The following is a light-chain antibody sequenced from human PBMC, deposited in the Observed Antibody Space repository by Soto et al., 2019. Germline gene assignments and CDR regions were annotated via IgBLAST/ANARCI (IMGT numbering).Light chain of an antibody. Sequence: VMRHSPATLSVSSGDVVTLSFRAIHCLSGNLAWYQQKPLQAPRLLIFAAAARATGVPARFSGSGSGTEFTPNISSLQSADFAVYYCQQYNNWPPGTFGQGTKVDIK. CDR2: AAA. V-gene: IGKV3-15*01. J-gene: IGKJ1*01. CDR1: HCLSGN. CDR3: QQYNNWPPGT.